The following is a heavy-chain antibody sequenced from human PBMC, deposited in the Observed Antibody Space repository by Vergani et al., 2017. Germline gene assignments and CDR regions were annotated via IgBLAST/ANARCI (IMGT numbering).Heavy chain of an antibody. Sequence: QVQLVQSGAEVKKPGSSVKVSCKASGGTFSSYAISWVRQAPGQGLEWMGGIIPIFGTANYAQKFQGRVTITADESTSTAYMELSSLRAEDTAVYYCARDAIRTVTTRDNWFDPWGQGTLVTVSS. CDR2: IIPIFGTA. D-gene: IGHD4-17*01. CDR1: GGTFSSYA. V-gene: IGHV1-69*01. CDR3: ARDAIRTVTTRDNWFDP. J-gene: IGHJ5*02.